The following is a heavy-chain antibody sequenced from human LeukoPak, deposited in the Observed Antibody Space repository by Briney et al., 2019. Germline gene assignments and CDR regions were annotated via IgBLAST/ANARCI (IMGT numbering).Heavy chain of an antibody. CDR2: INPNSGGT. Sequence: ASVKVSCKASGYTFTGYYMHWVRQAPGQGLEWMGWINPNSGGTNYAQKFQGRVTMTRDTSISTAYMELSRLRSDDTAVYYCARSPHLYDSSHSYYVGGADYWGQGTLVTVSS. D-gene: IGHD3-22*01. CDR1: GYTFTGYY. J-gene: IGHJ4*02. CDR3: ARSPHLYDSSHSYYVGGADY. V-gene: IGHV1-2*02.